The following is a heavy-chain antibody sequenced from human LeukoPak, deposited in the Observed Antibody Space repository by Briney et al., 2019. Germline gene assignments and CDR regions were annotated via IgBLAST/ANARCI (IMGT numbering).Heavy chain of an antibody. J-gene: IGHJ1*01. Sequence: SETLSLTCTVSGGSISSYCWSWIRQPPGKGLEWIGYIYYSGSTNYNPSLKSRVTISVDTSKNQFSLKLSSVTAADTAVYYCARGISVAGIKGYFQHWGQGTLVTVSS. CDR3: ARGISVAGIKGYFQH. CDR1: GGSISSYC. D-gene: IGHD6-19*01. CDR2: IYYSGST. V-gene: IGHV4-59*01.